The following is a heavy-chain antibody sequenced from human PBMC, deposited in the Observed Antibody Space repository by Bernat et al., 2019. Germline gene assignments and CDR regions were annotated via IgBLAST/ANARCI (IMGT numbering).Heavy chain of an antibody. CDR1: GFTFNTYW. V-gene: IGHV3-7*03. CDR2: IKQDASDK. Sequence: EVQLVESGGGLVQPGGSLRLSCEASGFTFNTYWMSWVRQAPGKGLEWVANIKQDASDKYYVDSVKGRFTISRDNAKKSLYLQMDSLRAEDTAVYYCARGRYCSGGSCVLDKFDHWGQGTLVTVSS. D-gene: IGHD2-15*01. CDR3: ARGRYCSGGSCVLDKFDH. J-gene: IGHJ4*02.